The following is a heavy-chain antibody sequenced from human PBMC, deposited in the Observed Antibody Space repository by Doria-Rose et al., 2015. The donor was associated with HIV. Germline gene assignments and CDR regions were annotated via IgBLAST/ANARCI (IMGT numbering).Heavy chain of an antibody. D-gene: IGHD6-13*01. CDR1: GVSLSSPGMG. CDR2: IFSDDEG. V-gene: IGHV2-26*01. J-gene: IGHJ4*02. CDR3: ARIKSSRWYHKYYFDF. Sequence: QITLKESGPVLVKPTGTLTLTCTVSGVSLSSPGMGVSWIRQPPGKALEWLANIFSDDEGSYKTSLKSRLTISRDTSKSQVVLTMTDMDPVDTATYYCARIKSSRWYHKYYFDFWGQGTLVIVSA.